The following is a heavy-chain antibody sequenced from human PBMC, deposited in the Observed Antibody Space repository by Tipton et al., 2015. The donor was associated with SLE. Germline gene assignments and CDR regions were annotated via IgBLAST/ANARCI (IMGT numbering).Heavy chain of an antibody. J-gene: IGHJ2*01. CDR3: ARHSEGTGVVCYWYFDL. CDR2: IYYSGST. D-gene: IGHD2-8*02. V-gene: IGHV4-59*08. CDR1: GGSISSYY. Sequence: TLSLTCTVSGGSISSYYWSWIWQPPGKGLEWIGYIYYSGSTNYNPSLKSRVTISVDTSKNQFSLKLSSVTAADTAVYYCARHSEGTGVVCYWYFDLWGRGTLVTVSS.